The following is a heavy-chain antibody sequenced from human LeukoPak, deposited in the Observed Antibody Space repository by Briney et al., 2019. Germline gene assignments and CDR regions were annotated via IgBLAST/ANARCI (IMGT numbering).Heavy chain of an antibody. Sequence: SETLSLTCAVYGGSFSNYYWSWIRQPPGKGLEWIGEINDSGRINYNPSLMSRVTVSVDTSKSQFSLRLTSVTATDTAVYYCARRWNYGRNYYIDVWGNGATVSVSS. V-gene: IGHV4-34*01. CDR1: GGSFSNYY. J-gene: IGHJ6*03. CDR2: INDSGRI. CDR3: ARRWNYGRNYYIDV. D-gene: IGHD1-7*01.